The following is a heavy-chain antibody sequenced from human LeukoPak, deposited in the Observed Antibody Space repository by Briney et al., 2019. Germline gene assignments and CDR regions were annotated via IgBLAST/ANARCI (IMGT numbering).Heavy chain of an antibody. CDR3: ARDRLLTRGFDY. V-gene: IGHV4-39*07. CDR1: GGSISSSSYY. J-gene: IGHJ4*02. Sequence: SETLSLTCTVSGGSISSSSYYWGWIRQPPGKGLEWIGSIYTSGSTNYNPSLKSRVTMSVDTSKNQFSLKLSSVTAAETAVYYCARDRLLTRGFDYWGQGTLVTVSS. D-gene: IGHD2-15*01. CDR2: IYTSGST.